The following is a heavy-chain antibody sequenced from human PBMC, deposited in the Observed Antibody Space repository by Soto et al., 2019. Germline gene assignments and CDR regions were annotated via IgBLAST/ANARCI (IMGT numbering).Heavy chain of an antibody. Sequence: QVQLQESGPGLVKPSGTLSLTCAVSSGSLSSTNWWSWVRQPPGKGLEWIGEIYHSGSTNYNPSLKSRVSLSVAKSKNQFSLNLSSVTAADTAVYYCARRGYYFGSGSFFDSWGQGTLVTVSS. V-gene: IGHV4-4*02. CDR1: SGSLSSTNW. CDR2: IYHSGST. J-gene: IGHJ4*02. CDR3: ARRGYYFGSGSFFDS. D-gene: IGHD3-10*01.